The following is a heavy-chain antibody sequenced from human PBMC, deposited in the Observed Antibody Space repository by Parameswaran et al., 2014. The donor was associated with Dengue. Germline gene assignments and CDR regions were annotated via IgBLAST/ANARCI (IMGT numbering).Heavy chain of an antibody. CDR1: GFTVSSNY. Sequence: GESLKISCAASGFTVSSNYINWVRQAPGKGLEWVSVIYNIGSTFYADSVKGRFTISRDNSKNTLYLQMNSLRAEDTAVYYCCRGGGDYYYHAMDVWGQGTTVTVSS. V-gene: IGHV3-66*01. CDR3: CRGGGDYYYHAMDV. D-gene: IGHD3-10*01. CDR2: IYNIGST. J-gene: IGHJ6*02.